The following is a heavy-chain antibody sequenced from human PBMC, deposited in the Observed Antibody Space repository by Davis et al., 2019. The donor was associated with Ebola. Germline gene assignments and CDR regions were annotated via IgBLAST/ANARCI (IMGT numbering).Heavy chain of an antibody. Sequence: ASVKVSCKASGYSFKNYAISWVRQAPGQGLEWMGWISAYNGNTNYAQKLQGRVTMTTDTFTSTAYMELRSLRSDDTAVYYCARLPESSWVDGMDVWGQGTTVTVSS. CDR2: ISAYNGNT. J-gene: IGHJ6*02. V-gene: IGHV1-18*01. CDR3: ARLPESSWVDGMDV. D-gene: IGHD1-14*01. CDR1: GYSFKNYA.